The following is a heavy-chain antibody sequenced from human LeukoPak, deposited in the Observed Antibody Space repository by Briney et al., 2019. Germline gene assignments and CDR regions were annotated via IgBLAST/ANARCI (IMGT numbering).Heavy chain of an antibody. D-gene: IGHD3-3*01. CDR2: ISSSSSSI. Sequence: PGGSLRLSCAASGFTFSSYSMNWVRQAPGKGLEWVSYISSSSSSIYYADSVKGRFTISRDNAKNSLYLQMNSLRAEDTAVYYCARERDYYDFCSGLAGDAFDIWGQGTMVTVSS. CDR3: ARERDYYDFCSGLAGDAFDI. V-gene: IGHV3-48*04. CDR1: GFTFSSYS. J-gene: IGHJ3*02.